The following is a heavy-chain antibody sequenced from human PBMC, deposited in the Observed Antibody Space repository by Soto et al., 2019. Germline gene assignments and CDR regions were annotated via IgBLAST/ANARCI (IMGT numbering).Heavy chain of an antibody. Sequence: SGGSLRLSCAASGFTFSSYPIHWVRQAPGKGLEWVGSTSYDGTSEDFADSLRGRFTLSRDNSKNTLYLQMNSLRAEDTAVYYCARDLAGTWFDPWGQGTLVTVSS. CDR3: ARDLAGTWFDP. CDR1: GFTFSSYP. D-gene: IGHD6-13*01. CDR2: TSYDGTSE. J-gene: IGHJ5*02. V-gene: IGHV3-30-3*01.